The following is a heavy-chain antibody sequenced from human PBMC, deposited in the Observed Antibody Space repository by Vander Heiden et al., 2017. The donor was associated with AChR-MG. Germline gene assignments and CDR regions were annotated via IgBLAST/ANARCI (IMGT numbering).Heavy chain of an antibody. CDR2: IWHNGSTQ. Sequence: QGQLVESGGGVVQPGRLRIVPRAVPVFTFRSFAMHWVGQAPVKGLEWVAVIWHNGSTQYYADSVNGRFTISRDNSKSTLYLQMNTLRAEDTAVYYCARSSGYSYGITDYWGQGTLVTVSS. D-gene: IGHD5-18*01. J-gene: IGHJ4*02. CDR3: ARSSGYSYGITDY. CDR1: VFTFRSFA. V-gene: IGHV3-33*01.